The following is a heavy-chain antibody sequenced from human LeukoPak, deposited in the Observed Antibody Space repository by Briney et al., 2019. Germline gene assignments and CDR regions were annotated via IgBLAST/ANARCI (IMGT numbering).Heavy chain of an antibody. CDR1: EFTFSNYA. V-gene: IGHV3-23*01. J-gene: IGHJ4*02. Sequence: GGPLRLSCEASEFTFSNYAMSWVRQAPGKGLEWVSIINNSGVHTSYADSVKGRFTISRDNSKNTLYLQMNSLRAEDTAVYYCAKAAYNYGPFDYWGQGTLVLVSS. CDR2: INNSGVHT. CDR3: AKAAYNYGPFDY. D-gene: IGHD5-18*01.